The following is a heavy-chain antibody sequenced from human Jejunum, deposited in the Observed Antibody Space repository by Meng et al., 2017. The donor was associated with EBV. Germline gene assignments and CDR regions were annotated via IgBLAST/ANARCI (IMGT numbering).Heavy chain of an antibody. CDR3: TKDVGVVLFDY. Sequence: VQVVGSGGGLVQPGGSLRLSCAASGFTFNSYGMAWVRQAPGKGLEWVSVISDNGVRTAYADSVKGRFTISRDNSKNTLYLQMNSLRAEDTAVYYCTKDVGVVLFDYWGQGTLVTVSS. CDR2: ISDNGVRT. CDR1: GFTFNSYG. J-gene: IGHJ4*02. V-gene: IGHV3-23*04. D-gene: IGHD2-8*01.